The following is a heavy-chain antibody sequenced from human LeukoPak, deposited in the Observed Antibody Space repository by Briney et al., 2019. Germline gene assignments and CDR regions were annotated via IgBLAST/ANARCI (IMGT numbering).Heavy chain of an antibody. Sequence: ASVKVSCKASGGTFSSYAISWVRQAPGQGLEWMGRIIPIFGTANYAQKFQGRVTITTDGSTSTAYMELSSLRSEDTAVYYCARDLEYSSSLGYWGQGTLVTVSS. CDR2: IIPIFGTA. CDR1: GGTFSSYA. J-gene: IGHJ4*02. V-gene: IGHV1-69*05. D-gene: IGHD6-6*01. CDR3: ARDLEYSSSLGY.